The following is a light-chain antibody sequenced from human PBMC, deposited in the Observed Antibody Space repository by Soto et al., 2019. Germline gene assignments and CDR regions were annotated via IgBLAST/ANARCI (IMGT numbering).Light chain of an antibody. V-gene: IGKV3-20*01. CDR3: HQYGSSPT. Sequence: EIVLTQSPGTLSLSPGERATLSCRASQSVSSSYLAWYQQKPGQPPRLLIYGASGRATGIPDRFSGSGSGTDFTLTISRLEPEDFAVYYCHQYGSSPTFGQGTKVDIK. J-gene: IGKJ1*01. CDR2: GAS. CDR1: QSVSSSY.